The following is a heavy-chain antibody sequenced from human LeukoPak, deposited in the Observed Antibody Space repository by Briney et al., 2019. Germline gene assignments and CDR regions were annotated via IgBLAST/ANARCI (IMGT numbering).Heavy chain of an antibody. D-gene: IGHD7-27*01. CDR3: AKDGGLWVSAHWGDS. CDR2: ITTSDGNT. J-gene: IGHJ4*02. Sequence: GGSLRLSCVASGFTFSSSWMSWVRQAPGKGLEWVSTITTSDGNTYYADSVKGRFTVSRDNSKNTPYLQMNSLRAEDTAVYYCAKDGGLWVSAHWGDSWGRGTLVTVSS. CDR1: GFTFSSSW. V-gene: IGHV3-23*01.